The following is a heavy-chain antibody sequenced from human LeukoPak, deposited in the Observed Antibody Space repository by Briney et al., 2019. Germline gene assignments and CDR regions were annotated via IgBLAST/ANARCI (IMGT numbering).Heavy chain of an antibody. V-gene: IGHV4-59*10. J-gene: IGHJ4*02. D-gene: IGHD2-2*01. CDR3: ARGIQLLPYY. CDR2: IYTSGST. Sequence: SETLSLTCAVYGGSFSGYYWSWIRQPAGKGLEWIGRIYTSGSTNYNPSLKSRVTMSVDTSKNQFSLKLSSVTAADTAVYYCARGIQLLPYYWGQGTLVTVSS. CDR1: GGSFSGYY.